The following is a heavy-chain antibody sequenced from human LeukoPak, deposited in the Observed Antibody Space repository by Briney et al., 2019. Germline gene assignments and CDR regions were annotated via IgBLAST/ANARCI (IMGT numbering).Heavy chain of an antibody. Sequence: GGSLRLSCAASGFTFSSYGMHWVRQAPGKGLEWVAFIRYDGSNKYYADSVKGRFTISRDNSKNTLYLQMNSLRVEDTAVYYCARWGVAVPSTSDAFDIWGQGTMVTVSS. CDR1: GFTFSSYG. V-gene: IGHV3-30*02. CDR2: IRYDGSNK. D-gene: IGHD2-2*01. CDR3: ARWGVAVPSTSDAFDI. J-gene: IGHJ3*02.